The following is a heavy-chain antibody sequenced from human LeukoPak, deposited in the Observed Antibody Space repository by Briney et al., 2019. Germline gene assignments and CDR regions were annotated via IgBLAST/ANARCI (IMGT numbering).Heavy chain of an antibody. CDR2: ISGGGGST. Sequence: GGSLRLSCAASGFTFSSYGMNWVRQAPGKGLEWVSGISGGGGSTYYADSVEGRFTISRDNSKNTLYLQMNSLRAEDTAVYYCAKWAGYSSGWYEGMSYWGQGTLVTVSS. J-gene: IGHJ4*02. CDR3: AKWAGYSSGWYEGMSY. D-gene: IGHD6-19*01. V-gene: IGHV3-23*01. CDR1: GFTFSSYG.